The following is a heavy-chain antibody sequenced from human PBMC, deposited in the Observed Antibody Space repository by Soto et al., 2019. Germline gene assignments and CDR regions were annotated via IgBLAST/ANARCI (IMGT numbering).Heavy chain of an antibody. Sequence: QVHVVESGGGVVQPGRSLRLSCAASGFDFSMSGMHWVRQAPGKGLEWVALIWNSGSPQYYGDSVKGRFTISRDNSKNMVFLQMSSLTAEDTGVYYCARALQRGYSRAPFDSWGQGALVTVSS. J-gene: IGHJ5*01. V-gene: IGHV3-33*01. CDR1: GFDFSMSG. CDR3: ARALQRGYSRAPFDS. CDR2: IWNSGSPQ. D-gene: IGHD5-12*01.